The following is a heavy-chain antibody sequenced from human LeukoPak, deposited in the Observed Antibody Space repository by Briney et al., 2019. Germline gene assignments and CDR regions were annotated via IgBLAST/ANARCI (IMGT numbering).Heavy chain of an antibody. CDR1: GGSVSSGTQY. V-gene: IGHV4-61*01. J-gene: IGHJ6*03. CDR3: ARTTDRTSYDYGYYYIDV. CDR2: IYYSGST. D-gene: IGHD1-26*01. Sequence: PSETLSLTCTVSGGSVSSGTQYWSWIRQPPGRGLEWIGYIYYSGSTNYNPSLKSRVTISIDTSKSQFSLKLSSVTAADTAVYYCARTTDRTSYDYGYYYIDVWGKGTTVTVSS.